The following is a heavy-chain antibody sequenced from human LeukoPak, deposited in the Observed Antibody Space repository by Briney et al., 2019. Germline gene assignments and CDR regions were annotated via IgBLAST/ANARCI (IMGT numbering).Heavy chain of an antibody. D-gene: IGHD3-10*01. Sequence: GGSLRLSCVASGFTFSNLAMHWVRQAPGKGLEYVSAISAYGDSTYYANSVKGRFTISRDNSKDTLYLQMGSLRAEDMAVYYCARGGSYYGSGSYYNEPLDYWGQGTLVTVSS. V-gene: IGHV3-64*01. CDR3: ARGGSYYGSGSYYNEPLDY. CDR2: ISAYGDST. J-gene: IGHJ4*02. CDR1: GFTFSNLA.